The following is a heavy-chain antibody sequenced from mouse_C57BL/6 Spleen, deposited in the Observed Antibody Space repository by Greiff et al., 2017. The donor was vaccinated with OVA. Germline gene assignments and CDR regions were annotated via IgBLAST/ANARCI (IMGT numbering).Heavy chain of an antibody. CDR1: GYTFTDHT. J-gene: IGHJ2*01. D-gene: IGHD3-1*01. CDR2: ISPRDGST. Sequence: VQLQQSDAELVKPGASVKISCKVSGYTFTDHTLPLITPSPEQGLECLFYISPRDGSTKYNEKFKGKATLTADKSSSTAYMQLNSLTSEDSAVYFCARSRPKISAGLFDYWGQGTTLTVSS. CDR3: ARSRPKISAGLFDY. V-gene: IGHV1-78*01.